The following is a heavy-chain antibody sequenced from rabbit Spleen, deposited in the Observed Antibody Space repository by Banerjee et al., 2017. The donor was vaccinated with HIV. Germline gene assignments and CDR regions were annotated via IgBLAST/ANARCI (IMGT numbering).Heavy chain of an antibody. Sequence: QEQLEESGGGLVKPEGSLTLTCKASGFDLSSYYYMCWVRQAPGKGLEWIACIDSGSSGFTYFANWAKGRFTISKTSSTTVTLQMTSLTAADTATYFCARDSGSSFSSYGMDLCGPGTLVTVS. V-gene: IGHV1S45*01. CDR2: IDSGSSGFT. CDR1: GFDLSSYYY. D-gene: IGHD8-1*01. J-gene: IGHJ6*01. CDR3: ARDSGSSFSSYGMDL.